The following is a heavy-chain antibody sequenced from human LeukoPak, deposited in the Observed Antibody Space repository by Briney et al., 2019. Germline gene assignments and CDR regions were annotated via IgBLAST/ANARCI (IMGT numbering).Heavy chain of an antibody. J-gene: IGHJ4*02. CDR3: ARENPPYGSGSYPVY. CDR2: ISSSSSYI. D-gene: IGHD3-10*01. V-gene: IGHV3-21*01. Sequence: GGSLRLSCAASGFTFSSYAMSWVRQAPGKGLGWVSSISSSSSYIYYADSVKGRFTTSRDNAKNSMYLQMNSLRAEDTAVYYCARENPPYGSGSYPVYWGQGTLVTVSS. CDR1: GFTFSSYA.